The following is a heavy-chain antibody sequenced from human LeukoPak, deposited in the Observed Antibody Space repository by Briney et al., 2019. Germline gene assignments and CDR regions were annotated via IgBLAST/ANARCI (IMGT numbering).Heavy chain of an antibody. Sequence: GGSLRLSCAASGFTFSSYAMSWVRQAPGKGLEWVSAISGSGGSTYYADSVKGRFTISRDNSKNTLYLQMNSLRAEDTAVYYCARETAPQDIVVGYLDYWGQGTLVTVSS. CDR1: GFTFSSYA. J-gene: IGHJ4*02. V-gene: IGHV3-23*01. D-gene: IGHD2-2*01. CDR2: ISGSGGST. CDR3: ARETAPQDIVVGYLDY.